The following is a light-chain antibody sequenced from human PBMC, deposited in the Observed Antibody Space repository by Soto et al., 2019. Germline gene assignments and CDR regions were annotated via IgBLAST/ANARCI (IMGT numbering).Light chain of an antibody. V-gene: IGKV3-20*01. Sequence: EIVWTQSPGTLSLSPGDRATLSCRASQSVYSNSLAWYQQKSGQAPRLLIFGASNRATGIPDRFSGSGSGTEFTLSISRLEPEDFAVYYCQQYGSSPYTFGQGPKLAT. J-gene: IGKJ2*01. CDR3: QQYGSSPYT. CDR1: QSVYSNS. CDR2: GAS.